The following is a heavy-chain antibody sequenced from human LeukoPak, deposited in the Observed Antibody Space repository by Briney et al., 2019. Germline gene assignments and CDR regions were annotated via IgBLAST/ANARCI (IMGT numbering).Heavy chain of an antibody. Sequence: ASVKVSCKVSGYTLTELSMHWVRQAPGKELEWMGGFDPEDGETIYAQKFQGRVTMTEDTSTDTAYMELSSLRSEDTAVYYCATSYDILTGYSHPFDYWGQGTLVTVSS. J-gene: IGHJ4*02. D-gene: IGHD3-9*01. CDR1: GYTLTELS. CDR2: FDPEDGET. CDR3: ATSYDILTGYSHPFDY. V-gene: IGHV1-24*01.